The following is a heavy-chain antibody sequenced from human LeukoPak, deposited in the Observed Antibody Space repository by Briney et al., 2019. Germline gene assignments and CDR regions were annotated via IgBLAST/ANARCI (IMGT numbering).Heavy chain of an antibody. J-gene: IGHJ4*02. D-gene: IGHD1-26*01. V-gene: IGHV3-66*01. CDR1: GFTFSDYY. CDR2: IYSGGST. Sequence: GGSLRLSCAASGFTFSDYYMGWIRQAPGKGLEWVSVIYSGGSTYYADSVKGRFTISRDNSKNTLYLQMNSLRAEDTAVYYCARDTWGGVGATTNYWGQGTLVTVSS. CDR3: ARDTWGGVGATTNY.